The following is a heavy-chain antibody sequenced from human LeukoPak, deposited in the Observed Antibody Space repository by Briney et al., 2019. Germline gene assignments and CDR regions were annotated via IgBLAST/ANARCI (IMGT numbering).Heavy chain of an antibody. CDR3: ARELVSLGTGYFDL. CDR1: GLTFGTYG. Sequence: GGSLRLSCEASGLTFGTYGMTWVRQAPGKGLEWVSGITGSSTWTYYADSVKGRFTISRDNSKNTLQLQMHSLRAEDTAIYYCARELVSLGTGYFDLWGRGTLVTVSS. D-gene: IGHD7-27*01. V-gene: IGHV3-23*01. J-gene: IGHJ2*01. CDR2: ITGSSTWT.